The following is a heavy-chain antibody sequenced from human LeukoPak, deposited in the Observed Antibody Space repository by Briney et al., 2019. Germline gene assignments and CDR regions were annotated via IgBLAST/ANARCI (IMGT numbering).Heavy chain of an antibody. CDR3: ARQLYSSGSYYAPMDV. V-gene: IGHV4-4*02. CDR2: IYHSGSA. Sequence: SETLSLTCAVSGGSISSSNWWSWVRQPPGKGLEWIGEIYHSGSANYNPSLKSRVTISVDKSKSQFSLKLSSVTATDTAVYYCARQLYSSGSYYAPMDVWGKGTTVTISS. D-gene: IGHD3-10*01. J-gene: IGHJ6*03. CDR1: GGSISSSNW.